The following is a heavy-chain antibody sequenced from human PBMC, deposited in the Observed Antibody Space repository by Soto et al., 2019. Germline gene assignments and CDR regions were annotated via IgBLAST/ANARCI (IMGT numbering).Heavy chain of an antibody. CDR3: AKDSNDYVWGSYRESGMDV. CDR2: ISYDGSNK. Sequence: GRSLRLSCAASAFTFSSYGMHWVRQAPGKGLEWMTLISYDGSNKYYADSVKGRFTISRDNSKNTLYLQMNSLRAEDTAVYYCAKDSNDYVWGSYRESGMDVWGQGTTVTVSS. J-gene: IGHJ6*02. V-gene: IGHV3-30*18. CDR1: AFTFSSYG. D-gene: IGHD3-16*02.